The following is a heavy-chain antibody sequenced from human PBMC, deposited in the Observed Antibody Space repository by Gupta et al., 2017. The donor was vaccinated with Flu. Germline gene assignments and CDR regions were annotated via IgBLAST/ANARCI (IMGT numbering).Heavy chain of an antibody. D-gene: IGHD2-2*01. V-gene: IGHV3-7*01. CDR3: ARDYCSSVSCYDYGMDV. J-gene: IGHJ6*02. CDR1: GFAFSSSW. Sequence: EVLLVESGGGLAQPGGSLRLSWAASGFAFSSSWMSWVRQAPGRGLEWVANINQDGSEKYYVDSVKGRFTISRDNAKDSLYLHMNSLRAEDTAVYYCARDYCSSVSCYDYGMDVWGQGTTVTVSS. CDR2: INQDGSEK.